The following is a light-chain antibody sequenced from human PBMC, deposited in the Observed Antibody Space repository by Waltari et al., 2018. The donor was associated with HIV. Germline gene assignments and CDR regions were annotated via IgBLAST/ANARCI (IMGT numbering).Light chain of an antibody. CDR1: SSDVGSYSY. CDR3: NSYTSISTWV. J-gene: IGLJ3*02. CDR2: EFS. Sequence: QSALTQPASVSGSPGQSIPISCTGSSSDVGSYSYVSWYPQPPGKSPKLMIYEFSNRPAVVSHLFSGSNSGNTASLTISGLQPEDEADYYCNSYTSISTWVFGGGTKLTVL. V-gene: IGLV2-14*01.